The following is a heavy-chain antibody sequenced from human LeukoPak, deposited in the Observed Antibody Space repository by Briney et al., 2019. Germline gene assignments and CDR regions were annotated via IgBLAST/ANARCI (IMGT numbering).Heavy chain of an antibody. CDR2: ISAYNGNT. CDR3: ARSTYYDILTGPFAY. D-gene: IGHD3-9*01. CDR1: GYTFNSNYG. J-gene: IGHJ4*02. V-gene: IGHV1-18*01. Sequence: ASVKVSCKASGYTFNSNYGISWVRQAPGQGLEWMGWISAYNGNTNYAQKLQGRVTMTTDTSTSTAYMELRSLRSDDTAVYYCARSTYYDILTGPFAYWGQGTLVTVSS.